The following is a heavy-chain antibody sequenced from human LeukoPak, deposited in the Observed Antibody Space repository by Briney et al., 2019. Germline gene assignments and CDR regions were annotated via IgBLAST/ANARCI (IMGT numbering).Heavy chain of an antibody. CDR3: ARDRAHYGSGSGTRKFDP. CDR1: GFIFSTYW. CDR2: IKEDGSEK. V-gene: IGHV3-7*01. Sequence: WGSLRLSCAASGFIFSTYWMSWVRQAPGKGLEGVANIKEDGSEKYYVVSVKGLFTISRDNAKKSLYLQMNSLRVEDTAVYYCARDRAHYGSGSGTRKFDPWGQGTLVTVSS. J-gene: IGHJ5*02. D-gene: IGHD3-10*01.